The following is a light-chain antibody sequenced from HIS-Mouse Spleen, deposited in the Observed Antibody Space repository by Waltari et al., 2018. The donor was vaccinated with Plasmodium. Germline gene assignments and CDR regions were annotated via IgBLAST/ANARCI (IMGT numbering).Light chain of an antibody. Sequence: SYELTQPPSVSVSPGQTASITCSGDKLGYKYACWYQQKPGQSPVLVIYQDSKRPAGIPVRFPGSNSGNTATLTISGTQAMDEADYYCQAWDSSTVVFGGGTKLTVL. V-gene: IGLV3-1*01. J-gene: IGLJ2*01. CDR1: KLGYKY. CDR3: QAWDSSTVV. CDR2: QDS.